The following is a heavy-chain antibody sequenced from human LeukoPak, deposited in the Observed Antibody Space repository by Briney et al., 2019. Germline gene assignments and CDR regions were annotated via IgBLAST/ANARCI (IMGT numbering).Heavy chain of an antibody. CDR3: ASGIYDILTGYYSWFDP. Sequence: PSQTLSLTCTVSGGSISSGDYYWSWIRQPPGKGLEWIGYIYYSGITYYNPSLKSRVTISVDTSKNQFSLKLSSVTAADTAVYYCASGIYDILTGYYSWFDPWGQGTLVTVSS. CDR2: IYYSGIT. CDR1: GGSISSGDYY. V-gene: IGHV4-30-4*01. J-gene: IGHJ5*02. D-gene: IGHD3-9*01.